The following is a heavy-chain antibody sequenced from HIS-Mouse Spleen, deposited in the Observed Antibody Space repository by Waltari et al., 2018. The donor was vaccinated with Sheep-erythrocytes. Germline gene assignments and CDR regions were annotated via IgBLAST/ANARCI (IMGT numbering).Heavy chain of an antibody. CDR1: GFTFSSYG. CDR2: ISYDGSNK. Sequence: QVQLVGSGGGVVQPGRSVRLPCAAAGFTFSSYGMHWVRQAPGKGLEWVAVISYDGSNKYYADSVKGRFTISRDNSKNTLYLQMNSLRAEDTAVYYCAKDRRGFWDYWGQGTLVTVSS. CDR3: AKDRRGFWDY. D-gene: IGHD3-10*01. V-gene: IGHV3-30*18. J-gene: IGHJ4*02.